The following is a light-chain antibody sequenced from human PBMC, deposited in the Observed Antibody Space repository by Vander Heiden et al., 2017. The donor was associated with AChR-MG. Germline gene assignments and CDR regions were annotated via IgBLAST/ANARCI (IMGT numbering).Light chain of an antibody. CDR2: AAS. CDR1: QGISTY. CDR3: QKDNSAPWT. Sequence: IQMTQSPSSLSASVGDRVTITCRASQGISTYLAWYQQKAGKVPKLLIYAASTLQSGVPSRFSGSGSGTDFTLTISSLQPEDVATYYCQKDNSAPWTFGRGTKVEIK. J-gene: IGKJ1*01. V-gene: IGKV1-27*01.